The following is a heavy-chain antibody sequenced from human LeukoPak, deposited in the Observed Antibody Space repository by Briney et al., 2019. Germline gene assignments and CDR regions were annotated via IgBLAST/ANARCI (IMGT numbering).Heavy chain of an antibody. CDR3: ARFYYYDSSGYYYFDY. V-gene: IGHV4-34*01. CDR1: GGSFSGYY. D-gene: IGHD3-22*01. Sequence: SETLSLTCAVYGGSFSGYYWSWIRQPPGKGLEWIGEINHSGSTNCNPSLKSRVTISVDTSKNQFSLKLSSVTAADTAVYYCARFYYYDSSGYYYFDYWGQGTLVTVSS. CDR2: INHSGST. J-gene: IGHJ4*02.